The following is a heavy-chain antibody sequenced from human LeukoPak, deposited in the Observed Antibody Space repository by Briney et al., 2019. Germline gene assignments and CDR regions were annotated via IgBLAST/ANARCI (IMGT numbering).Heavy chain of an antibody. CDR3: AELGITMIGGV. CDR1: GFTFSSYT. J-gene: IGHJ6*04. CDR2: ILYDGSNK. V-gene: IGHV3-30*04. Sequence: GGSLRLSCAASGFTFSSYTMHWVRQAPGKGLEWVAVILYDGSNKYYADSVKGRFTISRDNSKNSLYLQMNSLRAEDTAVYYCAELGITMIGGVWGKGTTVTISS. D-gene: IGHD3-10*02.